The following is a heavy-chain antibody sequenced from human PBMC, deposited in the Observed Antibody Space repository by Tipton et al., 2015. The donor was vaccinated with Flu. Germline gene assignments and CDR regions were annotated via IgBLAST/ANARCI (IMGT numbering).Heavy chain of an antibody. CDR1: GGSISGYY. Sequence: GLVKPSETLSLTCTVSGGSISGYYWTWIRQPPGKGLEWIGYIYYSGSTNYNPSLKSRVTMSVDTSKNQFSLKLSSGTAADTAVYYCATEYRRGGNSYYFDYWGQGTPVTVSS. J-gene: IGHJ4*02. CDR2: IYYSGST. CDR3: ATEYRRGGNSYYFDY. D-gene: IGHD4-23*01. V-gene: IGHV4-59*01.